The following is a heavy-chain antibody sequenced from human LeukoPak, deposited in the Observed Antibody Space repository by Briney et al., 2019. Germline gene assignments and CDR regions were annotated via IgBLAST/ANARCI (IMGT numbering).Heavy chain of an antibody. CDR2: ISVRGGST. J-gene: IGHJ5*02. Sequence: GGSLRLSFAASGFTFSSYAMSWVRQAPGKGREGVSAISVRGGSTYYADSVKGRFTISRDNSKNTLYLQMNSLRAEDTAVYYCAKDLSLSALNWFDPWGQGTLVTVSS. CDR3: AKDLSLSALNWFDP. D-gene: IGHD2/OR15-2a*01. V-gene: IGHV3-23*01. CDR1: GFTFSSYA.